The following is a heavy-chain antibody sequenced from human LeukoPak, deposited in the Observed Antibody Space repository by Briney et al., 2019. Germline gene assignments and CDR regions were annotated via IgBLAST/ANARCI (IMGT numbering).Heavy chain of an antibody. D-gene: IGHD6-13*01. CDR1: GYTFTSYG. V-gene: IGHV1-69*05. CDR3: AREYSRSHRAFDI. J-gene: IGHJ3*02. Sequence: SVKVSCKASGYTFTSYGISWVRQAPGQGLEWMGGIIPIFGTANYAQKFQGRVTITTDESTSTAYMELSSLRSEDTAVYYCAREYSRSHRAFDIWGQGTMVTVSS. CDR2: IIPIFGTA.